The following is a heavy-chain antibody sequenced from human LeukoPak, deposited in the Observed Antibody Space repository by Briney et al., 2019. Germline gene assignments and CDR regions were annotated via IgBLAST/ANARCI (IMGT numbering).Heavy chain of an antibody. CDR2: ISYDGSNK. CDR3: AREDDEYCGGDCYSSWFDP. J-gene: IGHJ5*02. D-gene: IGHD2-21*02. CDR1: GFTFSSYA. V-gene: IGHV3-30*04. Sequence: GGSLRLSCAASGFTFSSYAMHWVRQAPGKGLEWVAVISYDGSNKYYADSVKGRFTISRDNSKNTLYLQMNSLRAEDTAVYYCAREDDEYCGGDCYSSWFDPWGQGTLVTVSS.